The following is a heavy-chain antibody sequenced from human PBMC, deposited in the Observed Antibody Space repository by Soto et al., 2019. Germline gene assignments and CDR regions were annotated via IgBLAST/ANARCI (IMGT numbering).Heavy chain of an antibody. CDR3: ARLQITRYYYDSSGYYHDAFDI. V-gene: IGHV1-2*02. CDR1: GYTFTGYY. J-gene: IGHJ3*02. Sequence: ASVKVSCKASGYTFTGYYMHWVRQAPGQGLEWMGWINPNSGGTNYAQKFQGRVTMTRDTSISTAYMELSRLRSDDTAVYYCARLQITRYYYDSSGYYHDAFDIWGQGTMVTVSS. CDR2: INPNSGGT. D-gene: IGHD3-22*01.